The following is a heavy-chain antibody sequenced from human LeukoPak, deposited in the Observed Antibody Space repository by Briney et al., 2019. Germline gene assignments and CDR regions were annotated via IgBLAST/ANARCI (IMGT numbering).Heavy chain of an antibody. CDR3: ARDLLATDAFDI. CDR1: GFTFSSYS. V-gene: IGHV3-21*01. D-gene: IGHD1-26*01. J-gene: IGHJ3*02. CDR2: ISSSSSYI. Sequence: PGGSLRLSCAASGFTFSSYSLNWVRQAPGKGLEWVSSISSSSSYIYYADSVMCRFTISRDNAKNSLYLQMNSLRAEDTAVYYCARDLLATDAFDIWGQGTMVTVSS.